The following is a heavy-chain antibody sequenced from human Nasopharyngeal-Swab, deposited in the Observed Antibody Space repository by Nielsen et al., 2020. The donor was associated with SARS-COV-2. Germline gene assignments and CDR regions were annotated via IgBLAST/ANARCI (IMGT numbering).Heavy chain of an antibody. J-gene: IGHJ6*02. D-gene: IGHD2-21*01. CDR2: IIIIVGTA. V-gene: IGHV1-69*13. CDR3: ARPAIAEPYYYFYGMDV. Sequence: SVKVSCKASGGTFSSYAISWVRQAPGQGLEWMGGIIIIVGTANYAQKFQGRVTITADDSTSTAYMELSSLRSEDTAVYYCARPAIAEPYYYFYGMDVWGQGTTVTVS. CDR1: GGTFSSYA.